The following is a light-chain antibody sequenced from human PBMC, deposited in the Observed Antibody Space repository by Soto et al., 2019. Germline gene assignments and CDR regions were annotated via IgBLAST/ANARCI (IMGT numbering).Light chain of an antibody. CDR2: WAS. V-gene: IGKV4-1*01. CDR3: QQYHSDPIT. Sequence: DIVMTQSPDSLPVSLGERATIKCKSSQIVLSNNNNYLAWFQQKPGQPPRLFIYWASTRGSGVPDRFSGSGSGTDFTLTISNVEAEDVAIYYCQQYHSDPITFGQGTRLET. J-gene: IGKJ5*01. CDR1: QIVLSNNNNY.